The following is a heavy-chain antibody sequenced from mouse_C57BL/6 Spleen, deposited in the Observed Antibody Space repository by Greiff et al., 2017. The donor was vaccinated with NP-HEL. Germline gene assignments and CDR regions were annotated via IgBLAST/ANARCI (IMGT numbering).Heavy chain of an antibody. D-gene: IGHD2-1*01. CDR3: AIYYGNYAAMDY. Sequence: QVQLQQPGAELVKPGASVKMSCKASGYTFTSYWITWVKQRPGQGLEWIGDIYPGSGSTNYNEKFKSKATLPVDTSSSTAYMQLSSLTSEDSAVYYCAIYYGNYAAMDYWGQGTSVTVSS. J-gene: IGHJ4*01. CDR1: GYTFTSYW. V-gene: IGHV1-55*01. CDR2: IYPGSGST.